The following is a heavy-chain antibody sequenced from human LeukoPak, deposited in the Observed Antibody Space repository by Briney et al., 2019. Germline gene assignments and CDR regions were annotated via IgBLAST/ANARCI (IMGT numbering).Heavy chain of an antibody. CDR2: TQSSGST. CDR3: ATNAGPAPHDAFDI. D-gene: IGHD2-2*01. Sequence: PSETLSLTCTVSGVSITTYQWYWIRQPPGQGQEWIGYTQSSGSTDYNPSLKSRVTISKDTSKNQFSLRLSSVTAADTALYYCATNAGPAPHDAFDIWGQGTMVTVSS. CDR1: GVSITTYQ. V-gene: IGHV4-4*08. J-gene: IGHJ3*02.